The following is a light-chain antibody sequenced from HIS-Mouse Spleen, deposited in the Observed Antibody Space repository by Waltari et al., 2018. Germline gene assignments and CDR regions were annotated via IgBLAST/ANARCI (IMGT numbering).Light chain of an antibody. CDR2: EVS. Sequence: QSALTQPRSVSGSPGQSVTISCTGTSSDVGGYNYVPWYQQHPAKAPKLMIYEVSKRPSGFPDRFSGSKSGNTASLTISGLQAEDEADYYCCSYAGSYVVFGGGTKLTVL. CDR1: SSDVGGYNY. CDR3: CSYAGSYVV. J-gene: IGLJ2*01. V-gene: IGLV2-11*01.